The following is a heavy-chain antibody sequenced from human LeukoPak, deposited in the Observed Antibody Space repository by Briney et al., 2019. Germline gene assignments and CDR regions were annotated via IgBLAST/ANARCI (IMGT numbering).Heavy chain of an antibody. Sequence: GGSLRLSCAASGFTFSSYAMSWVRQAPGKGLEWVSAISGSGGSTYYADSVKGRFTISRDNSKNTVYLQVNSLRAEDTAVFYCAKDRAWLQFWSWGQGTLVTVSS. D-gene: IGHD5-18*01. CDR2: ISGSGGST. CDR1: GFTFSSYA. CDR3: AKDRAWLQFWS. J-gene: IGHJ4*02. V-gene: IGHV3-23*01.